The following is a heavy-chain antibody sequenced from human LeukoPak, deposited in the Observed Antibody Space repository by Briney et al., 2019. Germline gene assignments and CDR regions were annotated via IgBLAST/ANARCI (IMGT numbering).Heavy chain of an antibody. CDR3: DRGGITMVQGVSIRNWFEP. J-gene: IGHJ5*02. CDR2: TNPNSVGR. Sequence: ASVTLSCNASAYTFTCYYMHWVRHAPGQGLEWMGWTNPNSVGRNYAHELEGRVTMTRDTSISTAYMELSRLRPDDTAMSYFDRGGITMVQGVSIRNWFEPWGQRTLV. D-gene: IGHD3-10*01. V-gene: IGHV1-2*07. CDR1: AYTFTCYY.